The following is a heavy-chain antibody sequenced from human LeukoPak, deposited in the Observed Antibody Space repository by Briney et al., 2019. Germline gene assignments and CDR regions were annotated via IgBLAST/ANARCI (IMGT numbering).Heavy chain of an antibody. D-gene: IGHD2-15*01. CDR1: GFTFSSYG. J-gene: IGHJ1*01. V-gene: IGHV3-30*02. CDR2: IRYDGSNK. Sequence: GGSLRLSCAAAGFTFSSYGMHWVRQAPGKGLEWVAFIRYDGSNKYYADSVKGRFTNSRDNPKNTLYLQLNSLRAEDTAVYYCAKDPRGWQDWGQGTLVTVSS. CDR3: AKDPRGWQD.